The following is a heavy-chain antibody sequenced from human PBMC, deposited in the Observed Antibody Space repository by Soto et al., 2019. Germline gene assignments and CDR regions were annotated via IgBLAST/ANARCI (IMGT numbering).Heavy chain of an antibody. V-gene: IGHV3-23*01. CDR2: ISGSGGST. Sequence: PGGSLRLSCAASGFTFSSYAMSWVRQAPGKGLEWVSAISGSGGSTYYADSVKGRFTISRDNSKNTLYLQMNSLRAEDTAVYYCAKSIVATIFFPYYYYGMDVWGQGTTVTVSS. D-gene: IGHD5-12*01. J-gene: IGHJ6*02. CDR3: AKSIVATIFFPYYYYGMDV. CDR1: GFTFSSYA.